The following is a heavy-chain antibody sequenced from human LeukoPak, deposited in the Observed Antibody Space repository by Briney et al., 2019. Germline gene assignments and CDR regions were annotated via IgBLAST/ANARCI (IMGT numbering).Heavy chain of an antibody. V-gene: IGHV3-23*01. CDR1: GLTFSNYA. J-gene: IGHJ4*02. Sequence: PGGSLRLSCAASGLTFSNYAMSWVRQAPGKGLEWVSALSGSGGSAYYADSVKGRFTISRDNSKNTLYLQMNGLRAEDTAVYYCAKGRYDSSGFNWAAWGQGTLVTVSS. CDR2: LSGSGGSA. D-gene: IGHD3-22*01. CDR3: AKGRYDSSGFNWAA.